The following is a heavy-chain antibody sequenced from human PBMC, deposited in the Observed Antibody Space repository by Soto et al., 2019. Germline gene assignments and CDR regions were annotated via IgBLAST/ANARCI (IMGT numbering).Heavy chain of an antibody. Sequence: QVQLVQSGAEVKKPGSSVKVSCKASGGTFSSDSFSWVRQAPGQGLEWMGGIIPMFDTPIYAQKFQDRVTITAAESTSTAYMQPSSVRSGDTAVYYCARSGGLDRDFNYWGPGSLVTVAS. CDR1: GGTFSSDS. CDR3: ARSGGLDRDFNY. J-gene: IGHJ4*02. CDR2: IIPMFDTP. D-gene: IGHD2-15*01. V-gene: IGHV1-69*12.